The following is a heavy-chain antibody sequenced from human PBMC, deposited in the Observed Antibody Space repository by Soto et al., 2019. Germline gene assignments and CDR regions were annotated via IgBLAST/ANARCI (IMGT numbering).Heavy chain of an antibody. Sequence: EVQLLASGGGLVQPGGSLRLSCAASGFAFSGYAMTWVRQAPGQGLDWVSTISGSGDITYYADSVKARFTISRDNSKNTLYLQLNSLRAEDTAIYYCAKDRDVSEIVEAFGILGQGTMVTVSS. D-gene: IGHD1-26*01. J-gene: IGHJ3*02. V-gene: IGHV3-23*01. CDR2: ISGSGDIT. CDR1: GFAFSGYA. CDR3: AKDRDVSEIVEAFGI.